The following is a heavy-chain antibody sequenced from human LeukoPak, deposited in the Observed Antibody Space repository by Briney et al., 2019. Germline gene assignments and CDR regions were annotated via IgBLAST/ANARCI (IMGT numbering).Heavy chain of an antibody. CDR3: ARATSAYCGGDCYFGY. V-gene: IGHV1-18*01. Sequence: ASVKVSCKASGYTFTSYGISWVRQAPGQGLEWMGWISAYNGNTNYAQKLQGRVTITADESTSTAYMELSSLRSEDTAVYCCARATSAYCGGDCYFGYWGQGTLVTVSS. D-gene: IGHD2-21*02. J-gene: IGHJ4*02. CDR2: ISAYNGNT. CDR1: GYTFTSYG.